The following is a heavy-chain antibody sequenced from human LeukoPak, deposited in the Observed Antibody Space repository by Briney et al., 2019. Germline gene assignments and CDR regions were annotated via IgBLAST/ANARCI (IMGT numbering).Heavy chain of an antibody. J-gene: IGHJ4*02. V-gene: IGHV3-30*04. Sequence: GGSLRLSCTASGFTFNNYAMRWVRQASGKGLDWVAAISYGGSKKYYADSVKGRFTISRDNSRDTLYLQMNSLRGEDTALYYCARDRGSDADYYASGTNYKWGQGSLVTVSS. CDR2: ISYGGSKK. D-gene: IGHD3-10*01. CDR1: GFTFNNYA. CDR3: ARDRGSDADYYASGTNYK.